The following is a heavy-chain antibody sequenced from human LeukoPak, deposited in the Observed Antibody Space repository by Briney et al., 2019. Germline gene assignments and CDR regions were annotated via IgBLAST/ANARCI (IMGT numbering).Heavy chain of an antibody. CDR1: GGSFSGYY. CDR3: ARYKEVRGVKSGSKYYFDY. V-gene: IGHV4-34*01. Sequence: PSETLSLTCAVYGGSFSGYYWSWIRQPPGKGLEWIGEINHSGSTNYNPSLKSRVTISVDTSKNQFSLKLSSVTAADTAVYYCARYKEVRGVKSGSKYYFDYWGQGTLVTVSS. CDR2: INHSGST. J-gene: IGHJ4*02. D-gene: IGHD3-10*01.